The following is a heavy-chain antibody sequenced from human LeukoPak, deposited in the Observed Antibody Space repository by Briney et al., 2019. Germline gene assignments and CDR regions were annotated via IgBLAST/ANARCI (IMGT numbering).Heavy chain of an antibody. V-gene: IGHV3-30*18. CDR1: GFTFSSYA. J-gene: IGHJ4*02. CDR2: ISHDESNK. Sequence: GRSLRLSCAASGFTFSSYAMHWVRQAPGKGLEWVALISHDESNKFYADSAKGRFTISRDNSKNTLYLQMNSLRAEDTAVYYCAKFFRPTAGYSYFDYWGQGTLVTVSS. CDR3: AKFFRPTAGYSYFDY. D-gene: IGHD3-9*01.